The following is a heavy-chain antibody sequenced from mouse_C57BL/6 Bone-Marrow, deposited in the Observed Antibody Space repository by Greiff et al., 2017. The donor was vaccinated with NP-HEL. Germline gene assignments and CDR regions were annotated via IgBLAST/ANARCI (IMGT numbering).Heavy chain of an antibody. CDR3: ARVITFYAMDY. V-gene: IGHV7-3*01. Sequence: EVQGVESGGGLVQPGGSLSLSCAASGFTFTDYYMSWVRQPPGKALEWLGFIRNKANGYTTEYSASVKGRFTISRDNSQSILYLQMNALRAEDSTTYYCARVITFYAMDYWGQGTSVTVSS. CDR1: GFTFTDYY. CDR2: IRNKANGYTT. J-gene: IGHJ4*01. D-gene: IGHD1-1*01.